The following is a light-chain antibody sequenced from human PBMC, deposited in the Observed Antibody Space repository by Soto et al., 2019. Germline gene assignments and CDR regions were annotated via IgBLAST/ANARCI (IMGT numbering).Light chain of an antibody. CDR1: QSVSNW. J-gene: IGKJ1*01. V-gene: IGKV1-5*01. Sequence: ISQSASTLSGSVGDRVTITCRASQSVSNWLAWYQQKPGKAPKLLICDVSSLESGVPSRFSGSGSGTEFTLTISSLQPDDFATYYCQQYNSYSPWTFGQGTKVDIK. CDR3: QQYNSYSPWT. CDR2: DVS.